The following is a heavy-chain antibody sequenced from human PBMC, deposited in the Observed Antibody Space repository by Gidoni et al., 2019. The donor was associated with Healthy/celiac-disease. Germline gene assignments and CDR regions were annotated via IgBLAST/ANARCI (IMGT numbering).Heavy chain of an antibody. J-gene: IGHJ4*02. CDR1: GFTFSSYA. Sequence: EVQLLESGGGLVQPGGSLRLSCAASGFTFSSYAMSWVRQAPGKGLEWVAAISGSGGSTYYADSVKGRFTISRDNSKNTLYLQMNSLRAEDTAVYYCAKTFTYYYDSSGYASFDYWGQGTLVTVSS. V-gene: IGHV3-23*01. D-gene: IGHD3-22*01. CDR2: ISGSGGST. CDR3: AKTFTYYYDSSGYASFDY.